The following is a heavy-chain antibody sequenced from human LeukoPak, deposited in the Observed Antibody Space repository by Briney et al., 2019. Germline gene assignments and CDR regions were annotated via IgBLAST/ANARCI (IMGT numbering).Heavy chain of an antibody. CDR1: GFTFDDYG. Sequence: GGSLRLSCAASGFTFDDYGMSWVRQAPGKGLEWVSGINWIGGSATYADSVRGRFTISRDNAKNSLYLQMNSLRAEDTALYYCARVSDISVAAYFDYWGQGTLVTVSS. V-gene: IGHV3-20*04. D-gene: IGHD6-19*01. CDR2: INWIGGSA. CDR3: ARVSDISVAAYFDY. J-gene: IGHJ4*02.